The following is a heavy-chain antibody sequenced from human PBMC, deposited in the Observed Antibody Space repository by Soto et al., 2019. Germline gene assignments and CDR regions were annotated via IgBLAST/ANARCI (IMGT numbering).Heavy chain of an antibody. CDR3: ARAYGDYVGYYYGMDV. Sequence: AAVKVSCKASGYTFTSYDINWVRQATGQGLEWMGWMNPNSGNTGYAQKFQGRVTMTRNTSISTAYMELSSLRSEDTAVYYCARAYGDYVGYYYGMDVWGQGTTVTVSS. V-gene: IGHV1-8*01. J-gene: IGHJ6*02. CDR1: GYTFTSYD. CDR2: MNPNSGNT. D-gene: IGHD4-17*01.